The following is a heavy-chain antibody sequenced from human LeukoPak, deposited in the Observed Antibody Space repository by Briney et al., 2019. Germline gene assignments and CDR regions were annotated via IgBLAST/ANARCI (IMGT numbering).Heavy chain of an antibody. CDR2: IYYSGST. J-gene: IGHJ3*02. V-gene: IGHV4-31*03. Sequence: MSSETLSLTCTVSGGSISSGGYSWSWIRQHPGKGLEWIGYIYYSGSTYYNPSLKSRVTISVDTSKNQFSLKLSSVTAADTAVYYCARRGLGSSSSLAVGAFDIWGQGTMVTVSS. CDR1: GGSISSGGYS. D-gene: IGHD6-6*01. CDR3: ARRGLGSSSSLAVGAFDI.